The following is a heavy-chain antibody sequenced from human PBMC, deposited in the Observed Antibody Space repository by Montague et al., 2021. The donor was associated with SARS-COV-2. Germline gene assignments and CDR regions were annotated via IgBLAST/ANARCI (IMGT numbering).Heavy chain of an antibody. CDR3: ARESGSFHDGGYFDY. V-gene: IGHV3-30*04. Sequence: SLGLSCAASGFYFSYAMHWVRQAPGKGLEWVALISNDGSNKHYADSVKGRFTISRDNSKSTPYLQMNSLRTEDTAVYYCARESGSFHDGGYFDYWGQGSLVTVSS. CDR1: GFYFSYA. J-gene: IGHJ4*02. D-gene: IGHD1-26*01. CDR2: ISNDGSNK.